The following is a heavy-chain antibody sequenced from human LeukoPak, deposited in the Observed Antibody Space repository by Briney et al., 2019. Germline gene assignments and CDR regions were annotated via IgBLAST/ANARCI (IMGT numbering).Heavy chain of an antibody. V-gene: IGHV1-8*03. J-gene: IGHJ3*02. D-gene: IGHD2-2*01. CDR2: MNPNSGNT. CDR1: GYTFTSYD. Sequence: ASVKVSCKASGYTFTSYDINWVRQATGQGLEWMGWMNPNSGNTGYAQKFQGRVTITRNTSISTAYMGLSSLRSEDTAVYYCARFNQLSDAFDIWGQGTMVTVSS. CDR3: ARFNQLSDAFDI.